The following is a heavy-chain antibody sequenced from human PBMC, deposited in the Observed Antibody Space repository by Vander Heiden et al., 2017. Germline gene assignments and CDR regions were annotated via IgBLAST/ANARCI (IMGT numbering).Heavy chain of an antibody. D-gene: IGHD6-19*01. Sequence: EVQLVESGGGLVQPGRSLRLSCAPSGFTFDDYAMHWVRQAPGKGLEWVSGISWNSVTIGYADSVKGRFTISRDNAKKSLYLQMNSVRAEDTALYYCAKAKAVASSSGFQHWGQGTLVTVSS. V-gene: IGHV3-9*01. CDR1: GFTFDDYA. CDR2: ISWNSVTI. J-gene: IGHJ1*01. CDR3: AKAKAVASSSGFQH.